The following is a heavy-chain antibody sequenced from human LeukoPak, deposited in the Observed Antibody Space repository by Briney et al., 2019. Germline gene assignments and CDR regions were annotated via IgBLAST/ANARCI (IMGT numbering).Heavy chain of an antibody. Sequence: GGSLRLSCAASGFTFSSYGMHWVRQAPGKGLEWVAFIRYDGSNKYYADSVKGRFTISRDNSKNTLYLQMNSLRAEDTAVYYCAKDLAFGRHPPFDYWGQGTLVTVSS. V-gene: IGHV3-30*02. CDR2: IRYDGSNK. CDR3: AKDLAFGRHPPFDY. CDR1: GFTFSSYG. D-gene: IGHD3-3*02. J-gene: IGHJ4*02.